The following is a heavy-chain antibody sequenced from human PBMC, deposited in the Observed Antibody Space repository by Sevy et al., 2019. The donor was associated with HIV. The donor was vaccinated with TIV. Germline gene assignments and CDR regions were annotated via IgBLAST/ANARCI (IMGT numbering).Heavy chain of an antibody. D-gene: IGHD3-22*01. CDR3: ATTKDYYDSSGYPFDY. CDR1: GYTLAKFS. V-gene: IGHV1-24*01. Sequence: ASVKVSCKVSGYTLAKFSIHWVRQAPGKGLEWMTSFDPEDGDPEDGKTIYAQKFLGRVTMTEDTSTDTAYIELSSLRFDDTAVYYCATTKDYYDSSGYPFDYWGQRTLVTVSS. J-gene: IGHJ4*02. CDR2: FDPEDGDPEDGKT.